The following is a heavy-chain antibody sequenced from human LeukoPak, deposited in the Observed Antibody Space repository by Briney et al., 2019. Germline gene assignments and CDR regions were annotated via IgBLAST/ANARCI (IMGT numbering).Heavy chain of an antibody. CDR3: AREGRGDSVDY. CDR1: GFTFRSYA. D-gene: IGHD4-17*01. J-gene: IGHJ4*02. V-gene: IGHV3-23*01. Sequence: GGSLRLSCAASGFTFRSYAMTWVRQAPGQGLEWVSGISASGDSTNYADSVKGRFTISRDNSNNTLYLQLNSLRAEDTAVYYCAREGRGDSVDYWGQGTLVTVSS. CDR2: ISASGDST.